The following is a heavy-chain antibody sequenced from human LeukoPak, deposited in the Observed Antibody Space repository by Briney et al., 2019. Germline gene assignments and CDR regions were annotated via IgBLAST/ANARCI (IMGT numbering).Heavy chain of an antibody. CDR1: GYTFTSYY. CDR2: INPSGGST. D-gene: IGHD3-9*01. Sequence: ASVKASCKASGYTFTSYYMHWVRQAPGQGLEWMGIINPSGGSTSYAQKFQGRVTMTRDMSTSTVYMELSSLRSEDTAVYYCARVRYFDWPFDYWGQGTLVTVSS. V-gene: IGHV1-46*01. J-gene: IGHJ4*02. CDR3: ARVRYFDWPFDY.